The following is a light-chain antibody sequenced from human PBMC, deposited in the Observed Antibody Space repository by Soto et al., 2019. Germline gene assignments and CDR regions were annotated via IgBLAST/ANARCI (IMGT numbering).Light chain of an antibody. CDR2: KAS. CDR3: LHYNSYPIS. V-gene: IGKV1-5*03. J-gene: IGKJ4*01. CDR1: QSIRSW. Sequence: DIQMTQSPSTLSAYVRDRVTITCRASQSIRSWLAWYQQKPGKAPKFLISKASSLESGVPSRFSGSGSGTEFTLTISSLQPDDFATYYCLHYNSYPISFGGGTKVEIK.